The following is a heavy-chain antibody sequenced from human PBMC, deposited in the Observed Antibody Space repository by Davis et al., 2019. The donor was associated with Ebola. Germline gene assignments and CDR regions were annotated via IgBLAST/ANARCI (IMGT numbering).Heavy chain of an antibody. J-gene: IGHJ4*02. D-gene: IGHD6-19*01. V-gene: IGHV3-23*03. Sequence: GESLKISCAASRFILDNFAMSWVRQAPGKGLEWVSVIYDQSTAYADAVRGRFIISRDKSNNTLYLEMSSLRVDDTAVYYCATTQWLREFDNWGQGTLVTVSS. CDR3: ATTQWLREFDN. CDR1: RFILDNFA. CDR2: IYDQST.